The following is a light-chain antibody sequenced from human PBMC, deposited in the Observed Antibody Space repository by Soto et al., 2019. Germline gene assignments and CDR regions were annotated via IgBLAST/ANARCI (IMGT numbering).Light chain of an antibody. CDR1: QSISTY. CDR2: EAS. Sequence: DIQMTQSPSTLSASVGDRVTISCRASQSISTYLAWYQQEPGKAPKLLLFEASALKSGVPSRFSGSGSATEFTLTISSLQPEDFATYYCQQYNSLPWTFGQGSRVEVK. V-gene: IGKV1-5*03. J-gene: IGKJ1*01. CDR3: QQYNSLPWT.